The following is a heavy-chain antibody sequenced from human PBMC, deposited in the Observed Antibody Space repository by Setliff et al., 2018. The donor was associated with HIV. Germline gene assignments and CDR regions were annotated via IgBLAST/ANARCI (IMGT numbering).Heavy chain of an antibody. CDR3: ATDPTSYCTGGNCHSGRSAS. D-gene: IGHD2-15*01. CDR2: ISYSGST. J-gene: IGHJ5*02. CDR1: GGSVNGHY. Sequence: SETLSLTCTVSGGSVNGHYWNWIRLTPGKGLEWIGSISYSGSTNYNPSLKSRVTISVDTSRNEFSLKLSSVTAADTAVYYCATDPTSYCTGGNCHSGRSASWGQGTLVTVSS. V-gene: IGHV4-59*02.